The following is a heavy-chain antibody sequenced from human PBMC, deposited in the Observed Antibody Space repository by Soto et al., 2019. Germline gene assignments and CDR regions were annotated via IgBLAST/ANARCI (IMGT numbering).Heavy chain of an antibody. CDR2: IYYSGST. Sequence: QVQLQESGPGLVKPSETLSLTCTVSGGSISSYYWSWIRQPPGKGLEWIGYIYYSGSTNYNPSLKSRVTISVDTSKNQFSLKLSSVTAADTAVYYCAFGVATYVFDYWGQGTLVTVSS. J-gene: IGHJ4*02. D-gene: IGHD5-12*01. CDR1: GGSISSYY. CDR3: AFGVATYVFDY. V-gene: IGHV4-59*01.